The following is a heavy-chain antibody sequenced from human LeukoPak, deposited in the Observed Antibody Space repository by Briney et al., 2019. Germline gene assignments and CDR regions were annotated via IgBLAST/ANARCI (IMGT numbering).Heavy chain of an antibody. J-gene: IGHJ6*02. V-gene: IGHV4-39*07. CDR2: VDYTGIT. CDR3: ARSPSNYYGMDV. Sequence: SETLSLTCTVSGGSISSSGYYWGWIRQPPGKGLEWIGSVDYTGITSHGPSLKSRVTISVDTSKNQFSLKLSSVTAADTAVYYCARSPSNYYGMDVWGQGTTVTVSS. CDR1: GGSISSSGYY.